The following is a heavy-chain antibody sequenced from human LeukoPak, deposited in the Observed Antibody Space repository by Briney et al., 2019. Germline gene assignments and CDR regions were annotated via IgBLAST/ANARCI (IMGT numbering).Heavy chain of an antibody. D-gene: IGHD2-2*02. CDR1: GFTFSFYG. CDR3: AKTSDQLLYSKFDF. V-gene: IGHV3-30*02. Sequence: GGSLRLSCATSGFTFSFYGMHWVRQAPGKGLEWVAFIQNDGSFKFHADSVQGRFSISRDNSKNTLFLQMNSLRADDTAVYYCAKTSDQLLYSKFDFWGQGTLVTVSS. CDR2: IQNDGSFK. J-gene: IGHJ4*02.